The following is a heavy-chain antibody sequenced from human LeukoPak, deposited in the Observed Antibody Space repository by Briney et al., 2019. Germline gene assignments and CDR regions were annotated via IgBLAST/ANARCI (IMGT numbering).Heavy chain of an antibody. CDR2: INHRGST. CDR1: GGSFNGYY. V-gene: IGHV4-34*01. Sequence: SETLSLTCDVYGGSFNGYYWSWIRQPPGKGMEWIGEINHRGSTNYNPSLKSRVTISVDTSKNQFSLRLNSVTAADTAVYYCARGNLWDYRRYYYYMDVWGKGTTVTVSS. CDR3: ARGNLWDYRRYYYYMDV. D-gene: IGHD4-11*01. J-gene: IGHJ6*03.